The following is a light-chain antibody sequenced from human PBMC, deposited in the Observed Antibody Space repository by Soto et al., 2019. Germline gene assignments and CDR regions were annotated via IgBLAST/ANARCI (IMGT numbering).Light chain of an antibody. CDR2: EVS. CDR3: SSYTSSSTLV. Sequence: QSALTQPPSVSGSPGQSVTISCTGTSSDVGSYNRVSWYQQPPGTAPQLMIYEVSNRPSGVPDRFSGSKSGNTASLTISGLQAEDEADYYCSSYTSSSTLVVGGGTKLTVL. J-gene: IGLJ2*01. CDR1: SSDVGSYNR. V-gene: IGLV2-18*02.